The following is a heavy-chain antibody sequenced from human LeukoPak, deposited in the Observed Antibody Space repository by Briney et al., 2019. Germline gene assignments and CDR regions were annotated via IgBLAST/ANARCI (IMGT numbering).Heavy chain of an antibody. J-gene: IGHJ4*02. V-gene: IGHV3-74*01. Sequence: GGSLRLSCAASGFTFSSYWMHWVRQPPGKGLVWVSRMSSDGTTTNYADSVKGRFSISRDNAENTLYLQMDSLRAEDTAVYYCARGLLTQSTVTLGYWGQGTLVTVSS. D-gene: IGHD4-17*01. CDR1: GFTFSSYW. CDR2: MSSDGTTT. CDR3: ARGLLTQSTVTLGY.